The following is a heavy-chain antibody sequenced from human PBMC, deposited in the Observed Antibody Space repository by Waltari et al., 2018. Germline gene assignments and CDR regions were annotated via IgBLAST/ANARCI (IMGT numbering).Heavy chain of an antibody. J-gene: IGHJ4*02. Sequence: VQRVESGGGLVQPGGSRRLSWGASGLPFSRYWMGWVRQTPGKGLEWVANINYDGSQKYFVDSVKGRFTISRDNAKNSVYLQMNSLRVEDTAVYYCAKSRGFEYWGQGTLITVSS. V-gene: IGHV3-7*01. CDR1: GLPFSRYW. D-gene: IGHD2-2*01. CDR2: INYDGSQK. CDR3: AKSRGFEY.